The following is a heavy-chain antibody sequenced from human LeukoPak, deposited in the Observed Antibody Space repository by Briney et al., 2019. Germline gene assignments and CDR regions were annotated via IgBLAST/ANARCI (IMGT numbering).Heavy chain of an antibody. CDR1: GGSFSGYY. D-gene: IGHD3-10*01. V-gene: IGHV4-34*01. J-gene: IGHJ4*02. CDR3: AKRSYHLVRGVIITKTHFDY. CDR2: INYSGCT. Sequence: SETLSLTCAVYGGSFSGYYWSWIRQPPGKGLEWIGEINYSGCTNYNPSLKRRVTISVETSKNQFSLKLSSVTAADTAVYYCAKRSYHLVRGVIITKTHFDYWGQGTLVTVSS.